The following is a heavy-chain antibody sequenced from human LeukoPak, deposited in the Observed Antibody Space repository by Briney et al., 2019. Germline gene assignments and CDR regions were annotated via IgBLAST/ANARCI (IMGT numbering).Heavy chain of an antibody. CDR2: ISSSSSYI. J-gene: IGHJ3*02. CDR1: GFTVSSNY. D-gene: IGHD3-3*01. Sequence: PGGSLRLSCAASGFTVSSNYMTWVRQAPGKGLEWVSSISSSSSYIYYADSVKGRFTISRDNAKNSLYLQMNSLRAEDTAVYYCARDVADFWSGYYHAFDIWGQGTMVTVSS. V-gene: IGHV3-21*01. CDR3: ARDVADFWSGYYHAFDI.